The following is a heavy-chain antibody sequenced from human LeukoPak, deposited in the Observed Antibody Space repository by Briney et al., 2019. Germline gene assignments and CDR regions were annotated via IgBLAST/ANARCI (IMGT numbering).Heavy chain of an antibody. Sequence: ASVKVSCKASGYTFTGYYMHWVRQAPGQGLEWMGWINPNSGGTNYAQKFQGRVTMTRDTSISTAYMELSRLRSDDTAVYYCARNPKAYNWNYEGWYFDLWGRGTLVTVSS. D-gene: IGHD1-7*01. CDR1: GYTFTGYY. V-gene: IGHV1-2*02. CDR2: INPNSGGT. J-gene: IGHJ2*01. CDR3: ARNPKAYNWNYEGWYFDL.